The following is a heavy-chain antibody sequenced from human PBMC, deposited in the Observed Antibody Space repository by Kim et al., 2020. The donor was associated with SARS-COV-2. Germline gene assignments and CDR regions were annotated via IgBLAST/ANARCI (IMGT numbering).Heavy chain of an antibody. CDR1: GFTFSDYY. CDR2: IGTDSRYT. V-gene: IGHV3-11*05. CDR3: ARGGGDSYYYGMDV. J-gene: IGHJ6*02. D-gene: IGHD6-6*01. Sequence: GGSLRLSCVASGFTFSDYYMSWIRQAPGKGLEWVSYIGTDSRYTAYAESVMGRFTVSRDNAKNSLSLQMSSLRAEDTAVYYCARGGGDSYYYGMDVWGRGTTVTVSS.